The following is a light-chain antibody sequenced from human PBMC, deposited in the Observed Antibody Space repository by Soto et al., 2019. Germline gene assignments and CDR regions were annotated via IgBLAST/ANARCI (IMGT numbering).Light chain of an antibody. Sequence: SYELTQAPSVSVAPGQTARITCGGNNIGIKSVHWYQQKPGQAPVLVVYDDSDRPSGIPERFSGSNSGNTATLTISGVEAGDDAYYFCQVWDSSSDHAEFGGGTKLTVL. J-gene: IGLJ2*01. V-gene: IGLV3-21*02. CDR3: QVWDSSSDHAE. CDR1: NIGIKS. CDR2: DDS.